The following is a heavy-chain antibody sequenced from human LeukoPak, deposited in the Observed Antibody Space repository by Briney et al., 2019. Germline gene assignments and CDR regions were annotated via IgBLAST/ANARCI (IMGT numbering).Heavy chain of an antibody. J-gene: IGHJ6*03. D-gene: IGHD3-3*01. CDR3: ARGSPGITIFERLRNYYYYYYMDV. CDR2: ISSRSSYI. V-gene: IGHV3-21*01. Sequence: GGSLRLSCAASGFTFSTYTMNWVRQAPGKGLEWVSSISSRSSYIYYADSVKGRFTISRDNAKNSLYLQMNSLRAEDTAVYYCARGSPGITIFERLRNYYYYYYMDVWGKGTTVTVSS. CDR1: GFTFSTYT.